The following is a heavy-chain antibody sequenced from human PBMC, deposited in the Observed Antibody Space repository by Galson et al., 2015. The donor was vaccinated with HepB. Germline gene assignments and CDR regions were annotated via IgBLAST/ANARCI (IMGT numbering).Heavy chain of an antibody. J-gene: IGHJ6*02. V-gene: IGHV3-30*18. CDR2: ISYDGSNK. Sequence: SLRLSCAASGFTFSSYGMHWVRQAPGKGLEWVAVISYDGSNKYYADSVKGRFTISRDNSKNTLYLQMNSLRAEDTAVYYCAKAGPSRVYDMLVFYYYHYGMDVWGQGTTVTVSS. CDR1: GFTFSSYG. CDR3: AKAGPSRVYDMLVFYYYHYGMDV. D-gene: IGHD3-9*01.